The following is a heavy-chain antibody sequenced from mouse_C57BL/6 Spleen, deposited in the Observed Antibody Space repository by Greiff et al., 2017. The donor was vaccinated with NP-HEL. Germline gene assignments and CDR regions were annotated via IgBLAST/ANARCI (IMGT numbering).Heavy chain of an antibody. CDR2: IYPGDGDT. J-gene: IGHJ2*01. D-gene: IGHD2-5*01. CDR1: GYAFSSSW. V-gene: IGHV1-82*01. CDR3: ARAHHSNFYFDY. Sequence: QVQLKESGPELVKPGASVKISCKASGYAFSSSWMNWVKQRPGKGLEWIGRIYPGDGDTNYNGKFKGKATLTADKSSSTAYMQLSSLTSEDSAVYFCARAHHSNFYFDYWGQGTTLTVSS.